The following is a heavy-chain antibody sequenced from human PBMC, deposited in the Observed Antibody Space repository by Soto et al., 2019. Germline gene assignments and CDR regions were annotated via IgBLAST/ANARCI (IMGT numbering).Heavy chain of an antibody. V-gene: IGHV3-30*18. D-gene: IGHD1-26*01. CDR1: GFSFSDYG. Sequence: QVQLVESGGGVVRPGRSLRLSCVASGFSFSDYGMHWVRQTPGKGLEWVAAISHHELRKYYADSVKGRFTISRDNSKKTVYLQLNSLRAEDTAVYYCAKDWVGGSNRYYFEYWGLGTLGTVSS. CDR3: AKDWVGGSNRYYFEY. J-gene: IGHJ4*02. CDR2: ISHHELRK.